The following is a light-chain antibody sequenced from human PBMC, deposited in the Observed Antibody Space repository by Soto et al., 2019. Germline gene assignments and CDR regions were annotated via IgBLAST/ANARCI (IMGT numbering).Light chain of an antibody. CDR2: GDS. J-gene: IGLJ1*01. CDR1: RSNIGSNS. CDR3: QSYDSSLTVLYV. Sequence: QSVLTQPPSVSGTPGQRVIISCSGSRSNIGSNSVNWYQQLPGTAPKLLIYGDSLRPSGVPDRFSGSKSGTSASLAIAGLQAEDAADYYCQSYDSSLTVLYVFGTGTKVTVL. V-gene: IGLV1-40*01.